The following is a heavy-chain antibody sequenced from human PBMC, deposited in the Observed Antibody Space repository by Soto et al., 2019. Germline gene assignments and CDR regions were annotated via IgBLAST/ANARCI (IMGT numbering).Heavy chain of an antibody. J-gene: IGHJ4*02. CDR3: ASWLKTSGWYVLLEGSFDY. CDR2: IKQDGSAK. D-gene: IGHD6-19*01. V-gene: IGHV3-7*01. Sequence: APGKGLEWVANIKQDGSAKYYVDSVKGRLTISRDNAKNSLYLQMNSLRAEDTAVYYCASWLKTSGWYVLLEGSFDYWGQGTLVTVSS.